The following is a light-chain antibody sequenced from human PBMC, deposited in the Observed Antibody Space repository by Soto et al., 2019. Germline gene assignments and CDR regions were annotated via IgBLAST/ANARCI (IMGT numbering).Light chain of an antibody. CDR2: ESN. V-gene: IGLV1-51*01. CDR1: TSNIANNY. Sequence: QSVLTQPPSVSAAPGQKVTISCSGSTSNIANNYVSWYQQLPGTAPKLLIYESNKRPSGIPDRFSGSKSGTSATLGITGLQAGDEADYYCGTWDNSLSAGVFGGGTKLTVL. CDR3: GTWDNSLSAGV. J-gene: IGLJ2*01.